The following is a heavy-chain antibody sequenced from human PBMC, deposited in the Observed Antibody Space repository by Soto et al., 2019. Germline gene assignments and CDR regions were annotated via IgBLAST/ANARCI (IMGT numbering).Heavy chain of an antibody. CDR1: GFTVSTNY. Sequence: AGGSLRLSCAVSGFTVSTNYMSWVRQAPGKGLEWVSVIYSGDNTYYADSVKGRFTISRDNSKNTLNLQMNGLRVEDTAVYYCARGAAMVLFDYWGQGTLVTVSS. CDR3: ARGAAMVLFDY. CDR2: IYSGDNT. V-gene: IGHV3-53*01. D-gene: IGHD5-18*01. J-gene: IGHJ4*02.